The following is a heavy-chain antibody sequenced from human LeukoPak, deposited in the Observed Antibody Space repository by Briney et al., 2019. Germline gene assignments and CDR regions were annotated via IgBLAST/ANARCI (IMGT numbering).Heavy chain of an antibody. CDR2: INPSGGSP. Sequence: ASVKVSCKASGYTLTFYHMHWARQAPGQGLEWMGIINPSGGSPDYAQKFQGRATMTTDTSTSTVYMELSSLRSEDTAVYYCARGERSGSFDYWGQGTLVTVSS. CDR1: GYTLTFYH. V-gene: IGHV1-46*01. J-gene: IGHJ4*02. CDR3: ARGERSGSFDY. D-gene: IGHD1-1*01.